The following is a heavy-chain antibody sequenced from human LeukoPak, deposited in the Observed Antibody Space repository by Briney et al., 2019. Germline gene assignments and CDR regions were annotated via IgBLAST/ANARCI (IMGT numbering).Heavy chain of an antibody. CDR1: GGTFSSYA. CDR3: ARGGATMVRGVIRDWFDP. V-gene: IGHV1-69*13. J-gene: IGHJ5*02. CDR2: IIPIFGTA. D-gene: IGHD3-10*01. Sequence: SVKVSCKASGGTFSSYAISWVRQAPGQGLEWMGGIIPIFGTANYAQKFQGRVTITADESTSAAYMELSSLRSEDTAVYYCARGGATMVRGVIRDWFDPWGQGTLVTVSS.